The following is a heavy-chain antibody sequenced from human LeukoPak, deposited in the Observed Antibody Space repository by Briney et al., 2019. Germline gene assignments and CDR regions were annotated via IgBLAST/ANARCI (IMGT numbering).Heavy chain of an antibody. Sequence: SETLSLTCTVSGGSISSYHWSWIRQPPGKGLEWIGYIYYSGSTNYNPSLKSRVTISVDTSKNQFSLKLSSVTAADTAVYYCARAHRAAGYTPLGYWGQGTLVTVSS. V-gene: IGHV4-59*08. CDR2: IYYSGST. D-gene: IGHD6-13*01. J-gene: IGHJ4*02. CDR1: GGSISSYH. CDR3: ARAHRAAGYTPLGY.